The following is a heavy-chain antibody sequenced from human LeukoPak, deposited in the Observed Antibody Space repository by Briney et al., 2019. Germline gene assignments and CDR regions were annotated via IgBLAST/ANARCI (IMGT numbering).Heavy chain of an antibody. CDR1: GFTFTSSA. V-gene: IGHV1-58*02. J-gene: IGHJ3*02. Sequence: GTSVKVSCRASGFTFTSSAMQWVRQARGQRLEWIGWIVVGSANTNYAQKFQERVTITRDMSTSTAYMELSSLRSEDTAVYYCFTVTTGVPNAFDIWGQGTMVTVSS. CDR3: FTVTTGVPNAFDI. D-gene: IGHD4-17*01. CDR2: IVVGSANT.